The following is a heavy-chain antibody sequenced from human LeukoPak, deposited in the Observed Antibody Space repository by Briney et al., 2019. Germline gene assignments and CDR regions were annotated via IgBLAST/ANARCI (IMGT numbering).Heavy chain of an antibody. V-gene: IGHV4-59*01. D-gene: IGHD3-22*01. Sequence: PSETLSLTCTVSGDSMSSYSWSWIRQPPGKGLEWIGYIFNSGSTNYNPSLKSRVTISVDTSKNQFSLKLSSVTAADTAVYYCAREATYDSSGYLLDWGQGTLVTVSS. CDR2: IFNSGST. CDR1: GDSMSSYS. CDR3: AREATYDSSGYLLD. J-gene: IGHJ4*02.